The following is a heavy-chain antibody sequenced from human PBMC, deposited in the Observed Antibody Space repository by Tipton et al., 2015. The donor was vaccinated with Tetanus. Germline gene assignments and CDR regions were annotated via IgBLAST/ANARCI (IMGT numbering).Heavy chain of an antibody. CDR3: ASPVRAHLYAFDY. Sequence: RSLRLSCAASGFTFSDYAMHWVRQAPGKGLEWVAIISYDGSEKYYADSVKGRFTISRDNSLNTLYLQMNSLRAEDTGIYYCASPVRAHLYAFDYWGQGSLVTVSS. V-gene: IGHV3-30-3*01. CDR1: GFTFSDYA. CDR2: ISYDGSEK. J-gene: IGHJ4*02. D-gene: IGHD2-2*02.